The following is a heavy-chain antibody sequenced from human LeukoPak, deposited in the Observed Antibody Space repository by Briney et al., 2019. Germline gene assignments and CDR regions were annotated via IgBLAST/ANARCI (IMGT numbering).Heavy chain of an antibody. Sequence: GGSLRLSCAASGFTFSSYSTNWVRQAPGKGLEWVSYISSSSSTIYYADSVKGRFTISRDNAKNSLYLQMNSLRAEDTAVYYCARVGYSSGYYYYGMDVWGQGTTVTVSS. CDR3: ARVGYSSGYYYYGMDV. CDR2: ISSSSSTI. D-gene: IGHD3-22*01. J-gene: IGHJ6*02. V-gene: IGHV3-48*04. CDR1: GFTFSSYS.